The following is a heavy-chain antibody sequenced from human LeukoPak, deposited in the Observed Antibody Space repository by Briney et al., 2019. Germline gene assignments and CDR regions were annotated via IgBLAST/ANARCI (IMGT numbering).Heavy chain of an antibody. J-gene: IGHJ4*02. Sequence: SETLSLTCAVYGGSFSGYYWSWIRQPPGKGLEWIGEINHSGSTNYNPSLKSRVTISVDTSKNQFSLKLSSVTAADTAVYYCARGVYSGSKYYFDYGGQGTLVTVSS. V-gene: IGHV4-34*01. CDR1: GGSFSGYY. D-gene: IGHD1-26*01. CDR3: ARGVYSGSKYYFDY. CDR2: INHSGST.